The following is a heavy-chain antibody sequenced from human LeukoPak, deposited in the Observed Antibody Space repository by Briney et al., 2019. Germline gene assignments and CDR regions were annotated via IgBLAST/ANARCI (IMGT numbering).Heavy chain of an antibody. CDR1: GGSISSYY. Sequence: SETLSLTCTVSGGSISSYYWSWIRQPAGKGLEWIGRIYTSGSTNYNPSLKSRFTMSVDTSKNQFSLKLSSVTAADTAVYYCARESGGITIFGVVPEDWFDPWGQGTLVTVSS. CDR3: ARESGGITIFGVVPEDWFDP. D-gene: IGHD3-3*01. V-gene: IGHV4-4*07. CDR2: IYTSGST. J-gene: IGHJ5*02.